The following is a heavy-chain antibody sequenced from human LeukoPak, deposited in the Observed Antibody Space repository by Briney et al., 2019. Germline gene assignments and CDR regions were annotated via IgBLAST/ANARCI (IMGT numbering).Heavy chain of an antibody. CDR3: ARFLPYSSSWYALDY. V-gene: IGHV4-4*07. CDR1: GGSISSYY. CDR2: IYTSGST. D-gene: IGHD6-13*01. Sequence: SETLSLTCTVSGGSISSYYWSWIRQPAGKGLEWIGRIYTSGSTNYNPSLKSRVTMSVDTSKNQFSLKLSSVTAADTAVYYCARFLPYSSSWYALDYWGQGTLVTVSS. J-gene: IGHJ4*02.